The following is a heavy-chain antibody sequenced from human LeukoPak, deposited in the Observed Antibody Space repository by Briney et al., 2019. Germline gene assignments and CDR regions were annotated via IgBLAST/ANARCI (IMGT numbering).Heavy chain of an antibody. CDR2: INPKSGDT. CDR3: ARVRDVTGLLY. Sequence: GASVKVSCKASGYTFTDYFLHWVRQAPGRGLEWMAWINPKSGDTKYTQNLQGRVTVTRDTSISTLSMELSRLISDDTAVYYCARVRDVTGLLYWGQGTLVTVSS. V-gene: IGHV1-2*02. J-gene: IGHJ4*02. CDR1: GYTFTDYF. D-gene: IGHD1-14*01.